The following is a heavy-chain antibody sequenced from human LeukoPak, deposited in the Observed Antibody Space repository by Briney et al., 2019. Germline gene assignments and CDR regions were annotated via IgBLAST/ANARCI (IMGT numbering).Heavy chain of an antibody. CDR1: GYTFTSYY. J-gene: IGHJ6*02. Sequence: ASVKVSCKASGYTFTSYYIHWVRQAPGQGLEWMGIINPSGGSTSYAQKFQGRVTITRDTSASTAYMELSSLRSEDTAVYYCARTQPAYYYGMDVWGQGTTVTVSS. CDR3: ARTQPAYYYGMDV. CDR2: INPSGGST. D-gene: IGHD2-2*01. V-gene: IGHV1-46*01.